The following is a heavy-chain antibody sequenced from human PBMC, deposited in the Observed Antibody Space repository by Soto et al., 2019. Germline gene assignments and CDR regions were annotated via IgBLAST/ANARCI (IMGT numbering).Heavy chain of an antibody. V-gene: IGHV1-3*01. D-gene: IGHD6-19*01. CDR1: GYTFTSYA. CDR3: ATTYSSGWYASGYYYENWFDP. J-gene: IGHJ5*02. CDR2: INAGNGNT. Sequence: ASVKVSCKASGYTFTSYAIDWVRQAPGQRLEWKGWINAGNGNTKYSQKFQGRVTITRDTSTDTAYIELSSLRSEDTAVYYCATTYSSGWYASGYYYENWFDPWGQGTLVTVSS.